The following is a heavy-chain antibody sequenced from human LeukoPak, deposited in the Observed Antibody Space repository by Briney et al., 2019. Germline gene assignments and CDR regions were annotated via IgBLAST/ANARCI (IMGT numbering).Heavy chain of an antibody. CDR2: IYSGGST. J-gene: IGHJ4*02. V-gene: IGHV3-66*01. Sequence: GGSLRLSCAASGFTVSSNYMSWVRQAPGKGLEWVSVIYSGGSTYYADSVKGRFTISRDNSKNTLYLQMNSLRAEDTAVYYCAKDWGSRFLSHDYWGQGTLVTVSS. CDR3: AKDWGSRFLSHDY. CDR1: GFTVSSNY. D-gene: IGHD3-16*01.